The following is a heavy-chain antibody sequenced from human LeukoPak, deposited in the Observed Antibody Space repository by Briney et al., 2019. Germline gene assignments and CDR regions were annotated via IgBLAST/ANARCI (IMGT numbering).Heavy chain of an antibody. V-gene: IGHV3-7*01. Sequence: GGSLRLSCAPSGFTFSIYWMSWVRQAPGNGLEWVASIKQDGSEKYYVDSVKGRFTISRDNTKNSLYLQMNSLRADDTAVYYCVRGVLSLNYWGQGTLVTVSS. D-gene: IGHD3-16*02. CDR3: VRGVLSLNY. J-gene: IGHJ4*02. CDR2: IKQDGSEK. CDR1: GFTFSIYW.